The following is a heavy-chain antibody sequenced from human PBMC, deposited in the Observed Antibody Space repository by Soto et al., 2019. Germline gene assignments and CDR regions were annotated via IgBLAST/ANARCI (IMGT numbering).Heavy chain of an antibody. CDR2: MNPNSGNT. J-gene: IGHJ6*03. V-gene: IGHV1-8*01. D-gene: IGHD2-15*01. CDR1: GYTFTSYD. CDR3: ARGPYCSGGSCYHYYYYMDV. Sequence: QVQLVQSGAEVKKPGASVKVSCKASGYTFTSYDINWVRQATGQGLEWMGWMNPNSGNTGYAQKFQGRVTMTRNTSIITAYMELSSLRSEDTAVYYCARGPYCSGGSCYHYYYYMDVWGKGTTVTVSS.